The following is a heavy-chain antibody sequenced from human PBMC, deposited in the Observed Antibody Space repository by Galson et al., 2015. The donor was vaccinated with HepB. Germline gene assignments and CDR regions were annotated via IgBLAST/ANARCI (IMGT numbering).Heavy chain of an antibody. D-gene: IGHD2-15*01. J-gene: IGHJ5*02. CDR2: VYYNENT. V-gene: IGHV4-39*01. Sequence: SETLSLTCTVPGGSINTNFYYWGWIRQPPGKGLEWIGSVYYNENTYYNPSPKSRVAISVDTSKNQFSLKLSSVTAADTAVYYCARHIPDIVVVVAAFGWFDPWGQGTLLTVSS. CDR1: GGSINTNFYY. CDR3: ARHIPDIVVVVAAFGWFDP.